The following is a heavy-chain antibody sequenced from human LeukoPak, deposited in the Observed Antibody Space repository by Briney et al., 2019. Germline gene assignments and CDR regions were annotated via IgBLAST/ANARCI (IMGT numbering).Heavy chain of an antibody. V-gene: IGHV3-9*01. CDR3: AKVGVSYGSGTSFGAFDI. D-gene: IGHD3-10*01. CDR2: ISWSSGSI. Sequence: GGSLRLSCAASGFTFDDYAMHWVRQAPGKGLEWVSGISWSSGSIGYADSVKGRFTISRDNAKNSLYLQMNSLRAEDTALYYCAKVGVSYGSGTSFGAFDIWGQGTMVTVSS. CDR1: GFTFDDYA. J-gene: IGHJ3*02.